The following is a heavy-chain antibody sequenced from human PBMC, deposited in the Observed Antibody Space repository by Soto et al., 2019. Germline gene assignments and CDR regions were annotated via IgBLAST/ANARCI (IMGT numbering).Heavy chain of an antibody. CDR3: AREGNLGRWIQPLDS. CDR1: DDSISSYS. Sequence: SETLSLTCTVSDDSISSYSWSWIRQPPGKGLEWIGNIHYNGNTKYSPSLKSRVTMSVDTSKNHFSLKLISVTTADTAVYFCAREGNLGRWIQPLDSWGQGTLVTVSS. CDR2: IHYNGNT. D-gene: IGHD2-2*03. J-gene: IGHJ4*02. V-gene: IGHV4-59*01.